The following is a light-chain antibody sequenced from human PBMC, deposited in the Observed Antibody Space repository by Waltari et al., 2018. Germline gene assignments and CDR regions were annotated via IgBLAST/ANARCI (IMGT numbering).Light chain of an antibody. CDR3: STWDDSLSGVL. Sequence: QPVLTQPPSASGPPGQRVTISCSGRHSNIGANTVKWDQQSPGTAPKLLIYSDKRRVSGVHDRFSASKSGTSAALATSGLQSEDEADYYCSTWDDSLSGVLFGEGTKLSVV. V-gene: IGLV1-44*01. CDR1: HSNIGANT. CDR2: SDK. J-gene: IGLJ2*01.